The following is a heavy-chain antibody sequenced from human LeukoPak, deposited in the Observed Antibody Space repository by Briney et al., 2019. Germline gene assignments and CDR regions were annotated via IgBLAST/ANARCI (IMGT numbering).Heavy chain of an antibody. D-gene: IGHD2-2*01. V-gene: IGHV1-69*05. CDR2: IIPIFGTA. Sequence: ASVKVSCKASGYTFTGYYMHWVRQAPGQGLEWMGGIIPIFGTANYAQKFQGRVTITTDESTSTAYMELSSLRSEDTAVYYCASRYCSSTSCYGYFDYWGQGTLVTVSS. CDR1: GYTFTGYY. J-gene: IGHJ4*02. CDR3: ASRYCSSTSCYGYFDY.